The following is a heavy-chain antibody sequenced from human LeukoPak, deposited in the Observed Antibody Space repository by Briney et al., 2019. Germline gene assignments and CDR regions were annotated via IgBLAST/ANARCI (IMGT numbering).Heavy chain of an antibody. Sequence: PGGSLRLSCAASGFTFSTYAMDWVRQAPGKGLEWVSYLSSSSSVIYHADSVKGRFIISRDNSKNTPYLQMNSLRAEDTAVYYCAKFALRYCSGGSCHPFDYWGQGTLVTVSS. J-gene: IGHJ4*02. V-gene: IGHV3-48*01. D-gene: IGHD2-15*01. CDR3: AKFALRYCSGGSCHPFDY. CDR2: LSSSSSVI. CDR1: GFTFSTYA.